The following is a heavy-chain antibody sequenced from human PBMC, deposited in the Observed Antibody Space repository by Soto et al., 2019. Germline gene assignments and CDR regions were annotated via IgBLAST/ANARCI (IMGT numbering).Heavy chain of an antibody. J-gene: IGHJ4*02. D-gene: IGHD4-17*01. Sequence: SETLSLTCTVSGSSLGTYCWSWIRQSPGKGLEWIGYIYDRGTTDYNPSLKSRVTMSVDTSKSQFSLHLNSVTTADTAVYYCAFSWNALAVTTFDYWGQGIQVTVS. CDR1: GSSLGTYC. V-gene: IGHV4-59*01. CDR2: IYDRGTT. CDR3: AFSWNALAVTTFDY.